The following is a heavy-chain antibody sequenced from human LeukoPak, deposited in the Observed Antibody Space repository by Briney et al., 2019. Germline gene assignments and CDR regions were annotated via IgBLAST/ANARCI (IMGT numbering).Heavy chain of an antibody. CDR1: GFTFSSYW. J-gene: IGHJ3*02. CDR2: INSDGSST. CDR3: AHYYDSSGYYAAFDI. D-gene: IGHD3-22*01. V-gene: IGHV3-74*01. Sequence: GGSLRLSCAASGFTFSSYWMHWVRQAPGKELVWVSRINSDGSSTSYADSVKGRFTISRDNAKNTLYLQMNSLRAEDTAVYYCAHYYDSSGYYAAFDIWGQGTMVTVSS.